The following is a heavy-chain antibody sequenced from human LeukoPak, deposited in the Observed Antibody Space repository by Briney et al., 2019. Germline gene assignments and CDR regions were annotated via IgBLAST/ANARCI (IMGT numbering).Heavy chain of an antibody. V-gene: IGHV4-30-2*01. CDR3: ARDRQQLGYFDY. J-gene: IGHJ4*02. CDR2: IYHSGST. Sequence: PSETLSLTCAVSGGSISSGGYFWSWIRQPPGKGLEWIGYIYHSGSTYYNPSLKSRVTISVDRSKNQFSLKLSSVTAADTAVYYCARDRQQLGYFDYWGQGTLVTVSS. CDR1: GGSISSGGYF. D-gene: IGHD6-13*01.